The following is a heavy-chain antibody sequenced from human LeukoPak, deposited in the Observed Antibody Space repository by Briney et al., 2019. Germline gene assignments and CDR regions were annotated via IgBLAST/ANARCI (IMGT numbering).Heavy chain of an antibody. CDR1: GASFRSGDQY. CDR2: IHPSGTL. CDR3: SRGLDSRKLGY. J-gene: IGHJ4*02. D-gene: IGHD3-22*01. Sequence: PSQTLSLTCTVSGASFRSGDQYWNWIRQRPGEGLEWIGSIHPSGTLYNNPSLESRVTISIDTSKNQFSLNLNSVTAADTAVYFCSRGLDSRKLGYWGQGTLVTVSS. V-gene: IGHV4-31*03.